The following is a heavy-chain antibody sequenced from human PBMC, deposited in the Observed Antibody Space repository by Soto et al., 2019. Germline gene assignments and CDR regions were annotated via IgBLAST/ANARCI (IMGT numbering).Heavy chain of an antibody. D-gene: IGHD5-18*01. CDR3: ARRLTSEYSYGYANWFDP. J-gene: IGHJ5*02. Sequence: ASVKVSCKAPGGTFSSYTISWVRQAPGQGLEWMGRIIPILGIANYAQKFQGRVTITADKSTSTAYMELSSLRSEDTAVYYCARRLTSEYSYGYANWFDPWGQGNQVTVSS. CDR2: IIPILGIA. V-gene: IGHV1-69*02. CDR1: GGTFSSYT.